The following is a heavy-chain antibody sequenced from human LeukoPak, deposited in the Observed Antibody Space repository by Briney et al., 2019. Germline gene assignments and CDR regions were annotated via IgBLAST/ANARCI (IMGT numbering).Heavy chain of an antibody. D-gene: IGHD5-12*01. V-gene: IGHV1-69*06. J-gene: IGHJ2*01. CDR2: IIPIFGTA. CDR1: GGTFSSYA. Sequence: SVKVSCKASGGTFSSYAISWVRQAPGQGLEWMGGIIPIFGTANYAQKFQGRVTITADKSTSTAYMELSSLRSEDTAVYYCARDSWSGYSGHERVRRYFDLWGRGTLVTVSS. CDR3: ARDSWSGYSGHERVRRYFDL.